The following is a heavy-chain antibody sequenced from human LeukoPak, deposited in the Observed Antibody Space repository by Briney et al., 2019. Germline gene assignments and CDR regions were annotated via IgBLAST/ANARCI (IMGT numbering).Heavy chain of an antibody. CDR2: MNPNSGNT. V-gene: IGHV1-8*01. D-gene: IGHD2-2*01. Sequence: ASVKVSCKASGYTFTSYDINWVRQATGQGLEWMGWMNPNSGNTGYAQKFQGRVTMTRNTSISTAYMELSSLRSEDTAVYYCARGGSCSSTSCYEDYYYYMDVWGKATTVTVS. CDR1: GYTFTSYD. J-gene: IGHJ6*03. CDR3: ARGGSCSSTSCYEDYYYYMDV.